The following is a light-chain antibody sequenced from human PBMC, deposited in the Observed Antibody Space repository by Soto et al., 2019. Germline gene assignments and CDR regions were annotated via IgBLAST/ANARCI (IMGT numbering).Light chain of an antibody. V-gene: IGLV3-21*04. CDR1: NIGSHT. CDR2: YDS. CDR3: QVWDSTSDHPV. Sequence: SYELIQPPSVSVAPGKTARISCGGNNIGSHTVHWYQQKPGQAPVLVIYYDSDRPSGIPERFSGSNSGNTATLTISRVEAGDEADYFCQVWDSTSDHPVFGGGTKLTVL. J-gene: IGLJ2*01.